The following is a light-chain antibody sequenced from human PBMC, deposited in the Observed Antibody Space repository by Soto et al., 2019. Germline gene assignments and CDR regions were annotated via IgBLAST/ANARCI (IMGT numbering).Light chain of an antibody. V-gene: IGKV1-39*01. CDR3: QQSYSTVLYT. CDR2: GAS. J-gene: IGKJ2*01. Sequence: DIQMTQSPSSLSASVGDRVTITCRASQSISNYLNWYQHKPGKAPKVLIYGASNLQSGVPSRFSGSGSGTDFTLTISSLQREDFATYFCQQSYSTVLYTFGQGTKLEIK. CDR1: QSISNY.